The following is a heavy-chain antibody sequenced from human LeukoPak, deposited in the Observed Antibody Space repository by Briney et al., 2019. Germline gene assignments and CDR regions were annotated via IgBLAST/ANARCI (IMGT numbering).Heavy chain of an antibody. J-gene: IGHJ3*02. CDR1: GGTFTSYY. CDR3: ARDSGGSYDAFDI. D-gene: IGHD1-26*01. CDR2: INPSGGST. V-gene: IGHV1-46*01. Sequence: GASVKVSCKASGGTFTSYYMHWVRQAPGQGLEWMGIINPSGGSTSYAQKFQGRVTMTRDMSTSTVYMELSSLRSEDTAVYYCARDSGGSYDAFDIWGQGTMVTVSS.